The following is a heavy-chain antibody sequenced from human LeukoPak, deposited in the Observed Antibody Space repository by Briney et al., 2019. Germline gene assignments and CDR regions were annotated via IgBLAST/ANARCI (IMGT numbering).Heavy chain of an antibody. CDR2: TYTSGST. CDR1: GGSISSDY. D-gene: IGHD6-19*01. Sequence: TSETLSLTCTVSGGSISSDYWSWIRQPAGKGLEWIGRTYTSGSTNYNPSLKSRVTMSVDTSKNQFSLKLSSVTAADTAVYYCVRVRYSSGWYYFDYWGQGTLVTVSS. CDR3: VRVRYSSGWYYFDY. J-gene: IGHJ4*02. V-gene: IGHV4-4*07.